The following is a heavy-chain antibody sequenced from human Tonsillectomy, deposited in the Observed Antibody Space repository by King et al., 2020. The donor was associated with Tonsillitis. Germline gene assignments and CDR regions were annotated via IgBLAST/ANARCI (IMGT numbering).Heavy chain of an antibody. Sequence: VQLVESGAEVKKPGESLKISCKGSGYSFISYWIGWVRQMPGKGLEWMGIIYPVDSDTRYRPSFQGQVTISADKTISTAYLQWSGLKASDTAMYYCARVYCSSTICYWYFDVWGRGTLVTVSS. CDR2: IYPVDSDT. J-gene: IGHJ2*01. CDR1: GYSFISYW. V-gene: IGHV5-51*01. CDR3: ARVYCSSTICYWYFDV. D-gene: IGHD2-2*01.